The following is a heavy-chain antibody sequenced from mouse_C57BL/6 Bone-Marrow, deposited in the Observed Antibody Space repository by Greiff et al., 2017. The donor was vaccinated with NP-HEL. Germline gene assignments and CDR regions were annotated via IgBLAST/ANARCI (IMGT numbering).Heavy chain of an antibody. CDR2: ILPNSGST. CDR1: GYTFTSYW. J-gene: IGHJ3*01. D-gene: IGHD1-1*01. V-gene: IGHV1-64*01. Sequence: QVQLKESGAELVKPGASVKLSCKASGYTFTSYWMHWVKQRPGQGLEWIGMILPNSGSTNYNEKFKSKATLTVDKSSSTAYMQLSSLTSEDSAVYYCARPGLYYGSREYADWGQAPLVTVSA. CDR3: ARPGLYYGSREYAD.